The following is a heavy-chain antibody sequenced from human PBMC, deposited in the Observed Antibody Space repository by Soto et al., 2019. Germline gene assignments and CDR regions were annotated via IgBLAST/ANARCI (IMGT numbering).Heavy chain of an antibody. CDR3: ASGSLYGSGSYPVDY. CDR2: IIPLFGTL. Sequence: QVQLVQSGAEVKKPGSSVNVSCKASGGTFSNHLISWVRQAPGQGLEWMGTIIPLFGTLNYAQKLQGRVTLSANRSTSTANMELGSLRSDDTAGYYCASGSLYGSGSYPVDYWGQGTLVTVSS. J-gene: IGHJ4*01. V-gene: IGHV1-69*08. CDR1: GGTFSNHL. D-gene: IGHD3-10*01.